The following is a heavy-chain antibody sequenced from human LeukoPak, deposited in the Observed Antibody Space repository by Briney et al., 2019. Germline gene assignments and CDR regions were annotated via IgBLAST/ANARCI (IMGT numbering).Heavy chain of an antibody. D-gene: IGHD6-13*01. CDR1: GGSLSSYY. V-gene: IGHV4-59*08. CDR3: ARHDGSSWYGGGWFDP. J-gene: IGHJ5*02. Sequence: SETLSLTCTVSGGSLSSYYWGSIRQPPGKGLEWIGYIYYSGSTNYNPSLKSRVTISVDTSKNQFSLKLSSVTAADTAVYYCARHDGSSWYGGGWFDPWGQGTLVTVSS. CDR2: IYYSGST.